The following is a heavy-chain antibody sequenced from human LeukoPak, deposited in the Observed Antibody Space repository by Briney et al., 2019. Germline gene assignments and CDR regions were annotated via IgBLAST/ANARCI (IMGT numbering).Heavy chain of an antibody. CDR2: IYYSGST. J-gene: IGHJ3*02. D-gene: IGHD3-22*01. Sequence: SETLSLTCTVSGGSISSYYWSWIRQPPGKGLEWIGYIYYSGSTNYNPSLKSRVTISVDTSKNQFSPKLSSVTAADTAVYYCARGGYYYDSSGYWGAFDIWGQGTMVTVPS. V-gene: IGHV4-59*01. CDR3: ARGGYYYDSSGYWGAFDI. CDR1: GGSISSYY.